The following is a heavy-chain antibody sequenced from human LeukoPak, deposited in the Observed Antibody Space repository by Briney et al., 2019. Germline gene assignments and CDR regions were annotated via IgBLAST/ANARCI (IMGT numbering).Heavy chain of an antibody. CDR1: RFTFSSYE. J-gene: IGHJ5*02. V-gene: IGHV3-48*03. CDR2: ISSSGSGI. CDR3: ARDRAYGWFDP. Sequence: GGSLRLSCADSRFTFSSYEMNWVRQAPGKGLEWVSYISSSGSGIYYADSVKGRFTISRDNAKNTLYLQMNSLRAEDTAVYYCARDRAYGWFDPWGQGTLVTVSS. D-gene: IGHD3-10*01.